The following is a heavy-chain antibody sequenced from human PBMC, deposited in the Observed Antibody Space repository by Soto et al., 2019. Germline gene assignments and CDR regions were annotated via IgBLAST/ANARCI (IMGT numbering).Heavy chain of an antibody. J-gene: IGHJ4*02. Sequence: QVQLVQSGAAVKKPGSSVKVSCKASGGTFSSYTISWVRQAPGQGLEWMGRIIPILGIANYAQKFQGRVTITADKSTSTAYMELSCLRSEDTAVYYCARGDIAVAGRGSGYWGQGTLVTVSS. CDR1: GGTFSSYT. CDR2: IIPILGIA. CDR3: ARGDIAVAGRGSGY. D-gene: IGHD6-19*01. V-gene: IGHV1-69*02.